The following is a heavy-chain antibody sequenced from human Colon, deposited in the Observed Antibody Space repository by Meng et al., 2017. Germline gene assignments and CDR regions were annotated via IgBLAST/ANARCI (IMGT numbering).Heavy chain of an antibody. CDR3: ARTAGILDS. V-gene: IGHV3-7*01. D-gene: IGHD3-10*01. Sequence: GESLKISCATSGFTFRSYLMTWVRQAPEKGLEWVSNINQDGSAKNYADSLKGRFLISRDNTKNSLYLEMSNLRTEDTAVYYCARTAGILDSWGQGTLVTVSS. CDR2: INQDGSAK. CDR1: GFTFRSYL. J-gene: IGHJ5*01.